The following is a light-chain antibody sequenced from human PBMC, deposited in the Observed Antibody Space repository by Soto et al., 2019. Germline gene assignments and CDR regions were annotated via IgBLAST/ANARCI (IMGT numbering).Light chain of an antibody. V-gene: IGKV3-15*01. Sequence: EIVMTQSPATLSVSPGERATLSCRASQSVSSNLAWYQQKPGQAPRLLIYGASTRATGIPARFSGSGSGTEFTLTISSLQSEDFAFYDCQQYNSWPSSFGPGTKVDIK. CDR3: QQYNSWPSS. CDR1: QSVSSN. CDR2: GAS. J-gene: IGKJ3*01.